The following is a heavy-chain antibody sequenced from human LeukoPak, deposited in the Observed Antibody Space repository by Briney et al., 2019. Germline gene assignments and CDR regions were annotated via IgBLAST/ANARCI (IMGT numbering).Heavy chain of an antibody. D-gene: IGHD3-10*02. CDR2: ISSSGSTI. Sequence: PGGSLRLSCAVYGFTFSSYEMNWVRQVPGKGLEWVSYISSSGSTIYYADSVKGRFTISRDNAKNSLYLQMNSLRAEDTAVYYCAELGITMIGGVWGKGTTVTISS. J-gene: IGHJ6*04. CDR3: AELGITMIGGV. V-gene: IGHV3-48*03. CDR1: GFTFSSYE.